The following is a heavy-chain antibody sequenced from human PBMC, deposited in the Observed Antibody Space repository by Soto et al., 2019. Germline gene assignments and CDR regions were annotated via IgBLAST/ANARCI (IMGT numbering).Heavy chain of an antibody. J-gene: IGHJ6*02. CDR2: ISYDGSNK. V-gene: IGHV3-30-3*01. D-gene: IGHD3-9*01. CDR1: GFTFSSYA. CDR3: ASHYVILTSPIWWDGMDV. Sequence: PGGSLRLSCAASGFTFSSYAMHWVRQAPGKGLEWVAVISYDGSNKYYADSVKGRFTISRDNSKNTLYLQMNSLRAEDTAVYYCASHYVILTSPIWWDGMDVWGQGTTVTVSS.